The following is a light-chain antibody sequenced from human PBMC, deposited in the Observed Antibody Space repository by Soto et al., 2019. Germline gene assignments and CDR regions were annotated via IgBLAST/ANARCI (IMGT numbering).Light chain of an antibody. CDR3: AVWDGSLSGPNTV. Sequence: QAVVTQPPSASGTPGQRVTVSCSGSSSNIGSNPVNWYQQVPGAAPRLLIYRNNQRPSGVPDRISGSKSGTSASLDISGLRSEDEGDYYCAVWDGSLSGPNTVFGTGTKRTVL. J-gene: IGLJ1*01. CDR2: RNN. CDR1: SSNIGSNP. V-gene: IGLV1-47*01.